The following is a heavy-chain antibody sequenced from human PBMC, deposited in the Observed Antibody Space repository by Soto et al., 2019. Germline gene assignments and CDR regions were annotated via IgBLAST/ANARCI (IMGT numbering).Heavy chain of an antibody. CDR3: ARDQTPGLWDY. J-gene: IGHJ4*02. CDR2: IYYSGST. V-gene: IGHV4-59*01. CDR1: GGSISSYY. D-gene: IGHD5-18*01. Sequence: SETLSLTCTVSGGSISSYYWSWIRQPPGKGLEWIGYIYYSGSTNYNPSLKSRVTISVDTSKNQFSLKLSSVTAADTAVYYCARDQTPGLWDYWGQGTLVTVSS.